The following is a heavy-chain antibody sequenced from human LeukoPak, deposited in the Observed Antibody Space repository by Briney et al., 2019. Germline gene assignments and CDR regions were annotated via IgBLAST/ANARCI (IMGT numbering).Heavy chain of an antibody. V-gene: IGHV3-23*01. J-gene: IGHJ4*02. CDR2: ISNNGGYT. D-gene: IGHD6-6*01. Sequence: GGSLRLSCAASGFTFSSSAMSWVRQAPGKGLEWVSAISNNGGYTYYADSVQGRFTISRDNSKSTLCLQMNSLRAEDTAVYYCARTYSTSSAFDFWGQGTLVTVSS. CDR1: GFTFSSSA. CDR3: ARTYSTSSAFDF.